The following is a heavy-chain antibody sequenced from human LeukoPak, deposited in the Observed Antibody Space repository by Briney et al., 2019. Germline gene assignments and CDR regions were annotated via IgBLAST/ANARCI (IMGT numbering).Heavy chain of an antibody. CDR1: GFTFSSYA. V-gene: IGHV3-30-3*01. J-gene: IGHJ1*01. CDR3: ARGRIAVAGPAEYFQH. Sequence: GGSLRLSCAASGFTFSSYAMHWVRQAPGKGLEWVAVISYDGSNKYYADSVKGRFTISRDNSKNTLYLQMNSLRAEDTAVYYCARGRIAVAGPAEYFQHWGQGTLVTVSS. CDR2: ISYDGSNK. D-gene: IGHD6-19*01.